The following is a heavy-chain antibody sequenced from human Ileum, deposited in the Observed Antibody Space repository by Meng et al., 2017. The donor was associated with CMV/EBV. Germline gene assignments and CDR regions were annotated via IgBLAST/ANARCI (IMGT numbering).Heavy chain of an antibody. D-gene: IGHD6-19*01. V-gene: IGHV3-30*02. CDR2: IRYDGSNK. Sequence: GGSLRLSCAASGFTFSSYGMHWVRQAPGKGLEWVAFIRYDGSNKYYADSVKGRFTISSDNSKNTLYLQMNGLRDDDTAVYYCARDLYSDGWYNYLDPWGQGTLVTVSS. CDR1: GFTFSSYG. J-gene: IGHJ5*02. CDR3: ARDLYSDGWYNYLDP.